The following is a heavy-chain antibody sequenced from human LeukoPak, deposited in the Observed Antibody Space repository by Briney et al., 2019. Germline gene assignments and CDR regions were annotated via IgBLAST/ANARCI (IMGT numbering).Heavy chain of an antibody. D-gene: IGHD2-15*01. CDR2: INWNSGRI. J-gene: IGHJ3*02. V-gene: IGHV3-9*01. Sequence: PGGSLRLSCEASGLTFDDYAMQWVRQAPGKGLEWVSGINWNSGRIGYADSVKGRFTISRDNAKNSLYLQMNSLRPEDTALYYCAKDIGLQREAFDIWGQGTMVTVSS. CDR1: GLTFDDYA. CDR3: AKDIGLQREAFDI.